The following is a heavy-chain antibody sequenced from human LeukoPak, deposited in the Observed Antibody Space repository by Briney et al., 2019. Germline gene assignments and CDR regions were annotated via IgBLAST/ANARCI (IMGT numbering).Heavy chain of an antibody. V-gene: IGHV1-2*02. Sequence: GASVKVSCKASGYTFTGYYMHWVRQAPGQGLEWMGWINPNSGGTNYAQKFQGRVTMTRDTSISTAYMELSRLRSDDTAVYYCARDRELYSSGWYGNFDYWGQGTLVIVSS. D-gene: IGHD6-19*01. CDR3: ARDRELYSSGWYGNFDY. CDR1: GYTFTGYY. J-gene: IGHJ4*02. CDR2: INPNSGGT.